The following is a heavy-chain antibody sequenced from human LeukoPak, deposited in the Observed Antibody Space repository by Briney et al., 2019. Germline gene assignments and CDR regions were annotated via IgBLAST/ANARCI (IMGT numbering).Heavy chain of an antibody. V-gene: IGHV1-18*01. CDR2: VSAYNGHT. J-gene: IGHJ6*02. CDR1: GYSFTSHY. D-gene: IGHD2-2*01. CDR3: ARGGSPWYQYNMDV. Sequence: ASVKVSCKASGYSFTSHYITWVRQAPGQGLEWLGWVSAYNGHTDYAPKVQGRVSMTTDTSTTTAYLELRSLRSDDAAVYFCARGGSPWYQYNMDVWGQGTTVTVSS.